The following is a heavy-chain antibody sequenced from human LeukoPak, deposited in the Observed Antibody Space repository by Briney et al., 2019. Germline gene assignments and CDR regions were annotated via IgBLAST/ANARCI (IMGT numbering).Heavy chain of an antibody. V-gene: IGHV3-33*01. CDR2: IWYDGGYK. CDR3: AREYFYDSSGYSDAFDI. CDR1: GFAFSNYG. Sequence: PGRSLRLSCSASGFAFSNYGVHWVRQAPGKGLEWVAVIWYDGGYKYYADSVKGRFTISRDNSKNTLYLQMNSLRAEDTAVYYCAREYFYDSSGYSDAFDIWGQGTMVTVSS. J-gene: IGHJ3*02. D-gene: IGHD3-22*01.